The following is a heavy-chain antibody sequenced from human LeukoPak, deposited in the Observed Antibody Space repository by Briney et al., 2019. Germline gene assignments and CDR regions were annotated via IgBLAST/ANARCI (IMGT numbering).Heavy chain of an antibody. V-gene: IGHV3-30*18. CDR1: GFTFSTYA. D-gene: IGHD2-2*01. J-gene: IGHJ3*02. CDR3: ANWGQYCSSTSCLSAFDI. Sequence: GGSLRLSCEASGFTFSTYAMHWVRQAPGKGLEWVALISHDGSDKNYADSVKGRFTISRDNSNSTLYLQMDSLRGDDAAVYYCANWGQYCSSTSCLSAFDIWGLGTMVTVSS. CDR2: ISHDGSDK.